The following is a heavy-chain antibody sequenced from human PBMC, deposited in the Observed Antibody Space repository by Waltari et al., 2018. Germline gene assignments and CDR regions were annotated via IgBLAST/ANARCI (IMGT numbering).Heavy chain of an antibody. J-gene: IGHJ6*02. V-gene: IGHV1-69*05. CDR2: IIPIFGTA. D-gene: IGHD1-26*01. CDR1: GGTFSSYA. Sequence: QVQLVQSGAEVKKPGSSVKVSCKASGGTFSSYAISWVRQAPGQGLEWMGGIIPIFGTANYAQKFQGRVTITTDESTSTAYMELSSLRSEDTAVYYCARDLPYSGSYYYYYGMDVWGQGTTVTVSS. CDR3: ARDLPYSGSYYYYYGMDV.